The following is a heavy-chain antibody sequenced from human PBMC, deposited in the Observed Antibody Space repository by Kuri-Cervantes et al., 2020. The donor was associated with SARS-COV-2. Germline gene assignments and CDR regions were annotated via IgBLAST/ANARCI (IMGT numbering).Heavy chain of an antibody. D-gene: IGHD4-17*01. Sequence: SETLSLTCTVSGASIIVSSYYWGWVRQPPGKGLEWIGSIYYSGNTYYNPSLKSRVTISVDTSKNQFSLKLSSVTAADTAVYYCAREPQYGDYFDYWGQGTLVTVSS. CDR1: GASIIVSSYY. J-gene: IGHJ4*02. CDR3: AREPQYGDYFDY. V-gene: IGHV4-39*02. CDR2: IYYSGNT.